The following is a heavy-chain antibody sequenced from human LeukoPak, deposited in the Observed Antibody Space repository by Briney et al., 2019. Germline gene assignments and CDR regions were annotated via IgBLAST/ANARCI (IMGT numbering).Heavy chain of an antibody. J-gene: IGHJ3*02. CDR3: ARDPPGGTTIFDI. D-gene: IGHD1-1*01. Sequence: PSQTLSLACAISGDSVSSNSDAWNWIRQSPSRGLEWLGRTYYRSKWYYDYAVSVKSRMTINSDTSKNQFSLQLKSVTPEDTAVYYCARDPPGGTTIFDIWGQGTMDTVSS. CDR1: GDSVSSNSDA. CDR2: TYYRSKWYY. V-gene: IGHV6-1*01.